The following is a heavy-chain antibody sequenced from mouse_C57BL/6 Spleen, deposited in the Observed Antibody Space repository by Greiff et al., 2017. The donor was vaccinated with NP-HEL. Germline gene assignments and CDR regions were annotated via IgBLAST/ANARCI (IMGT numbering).Heavy chain of an antibody. Sequence: VQLQQSGAELVRPGTSVKVSCKASGYAFTNYLIEWVKQRPGQGLEWIGVINPGSGGTNYNEKFKGKATLTTDKSSSTAYMQLSSLTSDDSAVYFCALGHYDYDGGWFAYWGQGTLVTVSA. D-gene: IGHD2-4*01. CDR3: ALGHYDYDGGWFAY. J-gene: IGHJ3*01. CDR2: INPGSGGT. V-gene: IGHV1-54*01. CDR1: GYAFTNYL.